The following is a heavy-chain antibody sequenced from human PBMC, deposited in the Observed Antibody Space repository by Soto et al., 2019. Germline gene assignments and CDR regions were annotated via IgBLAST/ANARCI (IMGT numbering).Heavy chain of an antibody. CDR2: ISAYNGNT. J-gene: IGHJ6*02. Sequence: ASVKVSCKASGYTFTSYGISWVRQAPGQGLEWMGWISAYNGNTNYAQKLQGRVTMTTDTSTSTAYMELRSLRSDDTAVYYCARYAIFGVVTASPRAGDYGMDVWGQGTTVTVSS. CDR3: ARYAIFGVVTASPRAGDYGMDV. V-gene: IGHV1-18*01. D-gene: IGHD3-3*01. CDR1: GYTFTSYG.